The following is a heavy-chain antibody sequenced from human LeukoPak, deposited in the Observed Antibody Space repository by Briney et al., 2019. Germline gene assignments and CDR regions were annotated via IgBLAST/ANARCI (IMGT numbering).Heavy chain of an antibody. D-gene: IGHD3-22*01. V-gene: IGHV3-30*02. CDR1: GFTFSSYG. J-gene: IGHJ4*02. CDR2: IRYDGSSK. Sequence: GGSLRLSCAASGFTFSSYGMHWVRQAPGKRLEWVAFIRYDGSSKFYADSVKGRFTISRDNSKNTLYLQMHSLRAEDRAVYYCARESESYDSSGSTFDYWGQGTLVTVSS. CDR3: ARESESYDSSGSTFDY.